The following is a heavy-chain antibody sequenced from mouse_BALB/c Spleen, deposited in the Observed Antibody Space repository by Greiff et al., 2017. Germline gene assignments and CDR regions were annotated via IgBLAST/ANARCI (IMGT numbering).Heavy chain of an antibody. CDR1: GYTFTSYV. D-gene: IGHD2-3*01. CDR2: INPYNDGT. CDR3: ARYDGYSYWYFDV. V-gene: IGHV1-14*01. Sequence: EVQLQQSGPELVKPGASVKMSCKASGYTFTSYVMHWVKQKPGQGLEWIGYINPYNDGTKYNEKFKGKATLTSDKSSSTAYMELSSLTSEDSAVYYCARYDGYSYWYFDVWGAGTTVTVSS. J-gene: IGHJ1*01.